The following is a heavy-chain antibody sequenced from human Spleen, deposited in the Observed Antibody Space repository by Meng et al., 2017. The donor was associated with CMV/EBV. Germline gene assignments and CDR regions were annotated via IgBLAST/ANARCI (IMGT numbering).Heavy chain of an antibody. CDR1: GYTFTGYY. V-gene: IGHV1-2*02. Sequence: ASVKVSCKASGYTFTGYYMHWVRQAPGQGLEWMGWINPNSGGTNYAQKFQGRVTMTRDTSISTAYMELSRLRSDDTAVYYCARDRANRETNTFDAFDIWGQGTMVTVSS. CDR2: INPNSGGT. CDR3: ARDRANRETNTFDAFDI. J-gene: IGHJ3*02. D-gene: IGHD1-26*01.